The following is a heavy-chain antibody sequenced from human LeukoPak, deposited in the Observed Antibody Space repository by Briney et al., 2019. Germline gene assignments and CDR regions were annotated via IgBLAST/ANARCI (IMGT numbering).Heavy chain of an antibody. CDR3: ARGDIAAAGTGDY. CDR1: GYTFTGYD. Sequence: ASVKVSCKASGYTFTGYDINWVRQATGQGLEWMGWMNPNSGNTGYAQKFQGRVTITRNTSISTAYMELSSLRSEDTAVYYCARGDIAAAGTGDYWGQGTLVTVSS. J-gene: IGHJ4*02. D-gene: IGHD6-13*01. CDR2: MNPNSGNT. V-gene: IGHV1-8*03.